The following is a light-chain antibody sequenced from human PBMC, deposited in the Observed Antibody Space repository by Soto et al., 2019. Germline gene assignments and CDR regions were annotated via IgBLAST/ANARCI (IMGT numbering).Light chain of an antibody. CDR3: QVWDSSSDPVV. J-gene: IGLJ2*01. CDR1: NIGSKS. CDR2: DDR. Sequence: SYELTQPPSVSVAPGQTARIPCGGNNIGSKSVHWYQQKPGQAPVLVVYDDRDRPSGIPERFSGSNSGNTATLTISRVEAGDEADYYCQVWDSSSDPVVFGGGTKLTVL. V-gene: IGLV3-21*02.